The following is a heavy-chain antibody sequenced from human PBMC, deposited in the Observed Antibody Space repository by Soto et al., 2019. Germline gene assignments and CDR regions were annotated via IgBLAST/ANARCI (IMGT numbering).Heavy chain of an antibody. CDR2: MNPNSGGT. V-gene: IGHV1-2*04. J-gene: IGHJ4*02. D-gene: IGHD2-21*01. Sequence: QVQLVQSGAEVKTPGASVKVSCKTSGYTFTDYYMHWVRQAPGQGLEWVGWMNPNSGGTYSAQNFQGWVTLTRDTSISTAYMELTSLNAVETAVYYCARGGIRAQGSNTFDYGGQGTLVTVSS. CDR1: GYTFTDYY. CDR3: ARGGIRAQGSNTFDY.